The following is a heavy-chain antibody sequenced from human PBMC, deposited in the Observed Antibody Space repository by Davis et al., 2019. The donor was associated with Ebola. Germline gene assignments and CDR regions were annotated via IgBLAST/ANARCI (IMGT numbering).Heavy chain of an antibody. CDR1: GFTFSNYA. V-gene: IGHV3-23*01. CDR2: ISGSGGST. J-gene: IGHJ6*02. Sequence: GESLKISCAASGFTFSNYAMSWVRQAPGKGLEWVSAISGSGGSTYYADSVKGRFTISRDNSNNTLYLQMNSRRAEDTAVYYCAKAQYQLPSGGMDVWGQGTTVTVSS. D-gene: IGHD2-2*01. CDR3: AKAQYQLPSGGMDV.